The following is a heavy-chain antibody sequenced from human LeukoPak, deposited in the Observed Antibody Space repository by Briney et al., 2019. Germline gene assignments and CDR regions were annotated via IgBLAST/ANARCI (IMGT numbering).Heavy chain of an antibody. D-gene: IGHD6-13*01. CDR2: VSSDGSNK. CDR3: ARGYSSSWLGYFDY. J-gene: IGHJ4*02. CDR1: GFTFSTYG. V-gene: IGHV3-30*03. Sequence: GGSQRLSCAASGFTFSTYGIHWVRQAPGKGLEWVAVVSSDGSNKYYADSVKGRFTISRDTSKNMVYLQMKSLGAEDTAVYYCARGYSSSWLGYFDYWGQGTLVTVSS.